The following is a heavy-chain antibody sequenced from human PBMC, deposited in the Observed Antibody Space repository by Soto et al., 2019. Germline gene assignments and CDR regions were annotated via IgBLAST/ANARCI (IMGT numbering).Heavy chain of an antibody. CDR3: AKDRYYDSSGYIDY. J-gene: IGHJ4*02. CDR2: ISYDGSNK. Sequence: QVQLVESGGGVVKPGRSLRLSCAAYGFTFSSYGMHWVRQAPGKGLEWVAVISYDGSNKYYADSVKGRFTISRDNSKNTLYLQMNSLRAEDTAVYYCAKDRYYDSSGYIDYWGQGTLINVSS. D-gene: IGHD3-22*01. V-gene: IGHV3-30*18. CDR1: GFTFSSYG.